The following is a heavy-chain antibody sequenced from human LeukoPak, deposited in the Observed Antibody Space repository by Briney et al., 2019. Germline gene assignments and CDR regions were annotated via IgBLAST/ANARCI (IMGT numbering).Heavy chain of an antibody. CDR3: ARETYYFDY. CDR2: TYYKSKWCN. CDR1: GDIVSSNSAA. Sequence: SQTLSLTCALSGDIVSSNSAAWHWIRQSPSRGLEWLGKTYYKSKWCNDYAVSVKSRITINPDTSKNQFSLQLNSVTPEDTAIYYCARETYYFDYWGQGTLVTVSS. V-gene: IGHV6-1*01. J-gene: IGHJ4*02.